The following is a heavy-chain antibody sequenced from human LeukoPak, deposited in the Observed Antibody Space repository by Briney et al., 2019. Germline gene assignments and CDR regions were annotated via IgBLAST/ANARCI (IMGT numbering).Heavy chain of an antibody. CDR1: GYTFTGYY. V-gene: IGHV1-2*02. Sequence: GASVKVSCKASGYTFTGYYMHWVRQAPGQGLEWMGWINPNSGGTNYAQKFQGRVTMTRDTSISTAYMELSRLRSDDTAVYYCAMPGLAAKAYDYYMDVWGKGTTVTVSS. CDR3: AMPGLAAKAYDYYMDV. J-gene: IGHJ6*03. CDR2: INPNSGGT. D-gene: IGHD2-15*01.